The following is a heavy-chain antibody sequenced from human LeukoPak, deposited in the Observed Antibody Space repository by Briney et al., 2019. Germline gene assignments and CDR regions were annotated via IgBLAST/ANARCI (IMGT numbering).Heavy chain of an antibody. J-gene: IGHJ4*02. CDR1: GFTFSDYY. V-gene: IGHV3-11*01. CDR3: ARDWPAAGTDY. D-gene: IGHD6-13*01. CDR2: ISSSGSTI. Sequence: KSGGSLRLSCAASGFTFSDYYMSWIRQAPGKALEWVSYISSSGSTIYYADSVKGRFTISSDNAKNSLYLQMNSLRAEDTAVYYCARDWPAAGTDYWGQGTLVTVSS.